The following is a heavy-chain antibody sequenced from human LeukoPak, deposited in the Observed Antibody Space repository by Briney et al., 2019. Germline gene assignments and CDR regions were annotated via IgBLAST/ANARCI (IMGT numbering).Heavy chain of an antibody. J-gene: IGHJ6*03. CDR1: GGSISSSSYY. CDR2: INHSGSI. Sequence: SETLSLTCTVSGGSISSSSYYWGWIRQPPGKGLEWIGEINHSGSINYNPSLKSRVTISVDTSKNQLSLKLSSVTAADTAVYYCARGRKTMVRGVISSSSLYYYSYYMDVWGKGTTVTVSS. V-gene: IGHV4-39*07. D-gene: IGHD3-10*01. CDR3: ARGRKTMVRGVISSSSLYYYSYYMDV.